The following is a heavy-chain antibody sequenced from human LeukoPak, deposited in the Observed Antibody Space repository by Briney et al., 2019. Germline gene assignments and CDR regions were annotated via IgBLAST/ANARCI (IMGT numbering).Heavy chain of an antibody. CDR1: GFTFSSYW. V-gene: IGHV3-7*01. CDR2: TKQDGSEK. CDR3: ARDRHTIERIAAAGRIDY. D-gene: IGHD6-13*01. J-gene: IGHJ4*02. Sequence: GGSLRLSCAASGFTFSSYWMTWVRQAPGKGLEWVANTKQDGSEKYYVDSVKGRFTISRDNAKNALYLQMNSLRAEDTAVYYCARDRHTIERIAAAGRIDYWGQGTLVTVSS.